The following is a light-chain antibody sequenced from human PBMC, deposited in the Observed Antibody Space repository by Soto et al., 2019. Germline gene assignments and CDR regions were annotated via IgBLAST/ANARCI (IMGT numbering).Light chain of an antibody. Sequence: QSALTQPASVTGSPGQSITISCTGTSSDVGGSNRVSWYQHYPGTAPKLMIYEVGNRPSGVSDRFSASKSGNTASLIISGLQPEDEADYYCSSYAGSSNVFGTGTKLTVL. J-gene: IGLJ1*01. V-gene: IGLV2-14*01. CDR2: EVG. CDR1: SSDVGGSNR. CDR3: SSYAGSSNV.